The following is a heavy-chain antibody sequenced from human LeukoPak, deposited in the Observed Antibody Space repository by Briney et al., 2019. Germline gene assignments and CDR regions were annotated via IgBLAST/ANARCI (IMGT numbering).Heavy chain of an antibody. Sequence: GASVKVSCKASGGTFSSYAISWVRQAPGQGLEWMGWISAYNGNTNYAQKLQGRVTMTTDTSTSTAYMELRSLRSDDTAVYYCARDSYYDILTRLDYWGQGTLVTVSS. V-gene: IGHV1-18*01. D-gene: IGHD3-9*01. J-gene: IGHJ4*02. CDR1: GGTFSSYA. CDR3: ARDSYYDILTRLDY. CDR2: ISAYNGNT.